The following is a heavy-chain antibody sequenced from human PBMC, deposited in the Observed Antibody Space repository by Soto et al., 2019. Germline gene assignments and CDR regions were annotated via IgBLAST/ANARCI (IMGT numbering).Heavy chain of an antibody. CDR3: ASSGYSYGTYYYYGMDV. Sequence: GESLKISCKGSGYSFTSYWIGWVRQMPGKGLEWMGIIYPGDSDTRYSPSFQGQVTISADKSISTAYLQWSSLKASDTAMYYCASSGYSYGTYYYYGMDVWGQGTTVTAP. D-gene: IGHD5-18*01. CDR2: IYPGDSDT. V-gene: IGHV5-51*01. CDR1: GYSFTSYW. J-gene: IGHJ6*02.